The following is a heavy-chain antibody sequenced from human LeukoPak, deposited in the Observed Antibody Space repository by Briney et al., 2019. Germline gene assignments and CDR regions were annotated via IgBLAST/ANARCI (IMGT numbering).Heavy chain of an antibody. Sequence: ASVKVSCKASGYTFTSYDINWVRPATGQGLEWMGWMNPNSGNTGYAQKFQGRVTMTRDASTSTVYMELSSLRSEDTAVYFCARDACSSTICQAGGNWFDPWGQGTLVIVS. CDR2: MNPNSGNT. V-gene: IGHV1-8*01. CDR1: GYTFTSYD. CDR3: ARDACSSTICQAGGNWFDP. J-gene: IGHJ5*02. D-gene: IGHD2-2*01.